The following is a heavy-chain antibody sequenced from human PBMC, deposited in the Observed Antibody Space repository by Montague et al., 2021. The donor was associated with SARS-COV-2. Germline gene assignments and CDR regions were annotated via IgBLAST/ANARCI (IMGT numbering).Heavy chain of an antibody. Sequence: SRRLSCPASGFTFDDYAMHWVRQAPGKGLEWVSGISWNSGSIGYADSVKGRFTISRDNAKNSLYLQMNSLRAEDTALYYCAKLGSYTDYWGQGTLVTVSS. V-gene: IGHV3-9*01. CDR1: GFTFDDYA. D-gene: IGHD2-2*02. J-gene: IGHJ4*02. CDR3: AKLGSYTDY. CDR2: ISWNSGSI.